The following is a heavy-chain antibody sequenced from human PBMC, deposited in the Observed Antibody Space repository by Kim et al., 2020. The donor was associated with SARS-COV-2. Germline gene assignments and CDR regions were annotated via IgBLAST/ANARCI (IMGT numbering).Heavy chain of an antibody. D-gene: IGHD6-13*01. Sequence: SQTLSLTCAISGDRVSSNSAVWNWIRQSPSRGLEWLGRTYYRSKWSNDYAVSVKSRITINPDTSKIQFSLQLNSVTPEDTAVYYCARERVAAAGRVFDYWGQGTLVTVSS. V-gene: IGHV6-1*01. CDR3: ARERVAAAGRVFDY. CDR2: TYYRSKWSN. J-gene: IGHJ4*02. CDR1: GDRVSSNSAV.